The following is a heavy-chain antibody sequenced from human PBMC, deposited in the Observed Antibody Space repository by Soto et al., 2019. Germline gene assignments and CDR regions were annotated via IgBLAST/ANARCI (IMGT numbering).Heavy chain of an antibody. J-gene: IGHJ2*01. CDR3: ARGKGYSGYAYWYFDL. V-gene: IGHV1-18*04. CDR2: ISAYNGNT. D-gene: IGHD5-12*01. CDR1: GYTFTSYG. Sequence: VASVKVSCKASGYTFTSYGISWVRQAPGQGLERMGWISAYNGNTNYAQKLQGRVTMTTDTSTSTAYMELRSLRSDDTAVYYCARGKGYSGYAYWYFDLWGRGTLVTVSS.